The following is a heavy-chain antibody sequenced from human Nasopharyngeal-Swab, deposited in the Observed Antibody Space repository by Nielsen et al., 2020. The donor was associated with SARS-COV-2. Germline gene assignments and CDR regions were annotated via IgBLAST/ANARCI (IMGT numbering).Heavy chain of an antibody. CDR2: IARSGTTT. D-gene: IGHD6-19*01. Sequence: GGSLRLSCAASGFTFSNSDMSWVRQAPGKGLEWVSGIARSGTTTYYADSVKGRFTISRDNSKNTLYLQMNSLRAEDTALYYCTKDSGWLATFWGQGTAVTVYS. CDR3: TKDSGWLATF. V-gene: IGHV3-23*01. J-gene: IGHJ6*02. CDR1: GFTFSNSD.